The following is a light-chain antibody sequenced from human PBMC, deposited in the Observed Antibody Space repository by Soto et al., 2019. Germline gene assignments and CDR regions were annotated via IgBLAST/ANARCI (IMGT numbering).Light chain of an antibody. Sequence: DIPMTQSPSSLSASVGDRVTITCRASQNINTYLNWYQQKPGRAPRLLIYAASSLQSGVPSRFSGSGSGTDFTLTISSLQPEDFATFYCQQSYSSPRITFGQGTRLEIK. J-gene: IGKJ5*01. CDR1: QNINTY. V-gene: IGKV1-39*01. CDR2: AAS. CDR3: QQSYSSPRIT.